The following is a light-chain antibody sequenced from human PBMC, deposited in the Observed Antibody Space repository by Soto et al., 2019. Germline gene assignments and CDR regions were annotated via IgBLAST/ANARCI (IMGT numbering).Light chain of an antibody. CDR3: QQYYSYPLYT. CDR1: QSIGNW. Sequence: DIQMTQSPSTLSASVGDRVTITCRASQSIGNWLAWYQQKPGKAPKLLIYDVSSLESGVPSRFSGSGSGTDFTLTISCLQSEDFATYYCQQYYSYPLYTFGQGTKVDIK. V-gene: IGKV1-5*01. CDR2: DVS. J-gene: IGKJ2*01.